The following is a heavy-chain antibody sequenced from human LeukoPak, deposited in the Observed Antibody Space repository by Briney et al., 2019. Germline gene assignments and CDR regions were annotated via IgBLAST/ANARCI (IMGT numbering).Heavy chain of an antibody. J-gene: IGHJ2*01. D-gene: IGHD2-2*01. CDR1: GFIVNSNY. CDR3: ARAGYCSSTSCSHDWYFDL. CDR2: IYSGGDT. Sequence: GGSLRLSCAASGFIVNSNYMSWVRQAPGKGLEWVSVIYSGGDTYYADSVKGRFTISRDNSKDTLYLQMNSLRVEDTAVYYCARAGYCSSTSCSHDWYFDLWGRGTLVTVSS. V-gene: IGHV3-53*01.